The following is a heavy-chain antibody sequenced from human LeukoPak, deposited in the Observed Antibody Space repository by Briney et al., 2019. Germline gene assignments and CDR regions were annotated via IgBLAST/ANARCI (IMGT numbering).Heavy chain of an antibody. CDR1: GGSISSGGYS. CDR2: IYHSGST. J-gene: IGHJ4*02. V-gene: IGHV4-30-2*01. Sequence: SETLSLTCAVSGGSISSGGYSWSWIRQPPGKGLEWIGYIYHSGSTYYNPSLKSRVTISVDRSKNQFSLKLSSVTAADTAVYYCARGLSYPVYFDYWGQGTLVTVSS. CDR3: ARGLSYPVYFDY. D-gene: IGHD1-26*01.